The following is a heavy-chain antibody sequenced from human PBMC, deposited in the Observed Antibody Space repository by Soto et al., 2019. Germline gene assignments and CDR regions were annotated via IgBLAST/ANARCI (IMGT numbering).Heavy chain of an antibody. CDR1: GFPLSAYW. CDR3: ARDVSPGSSSLYLDAFDI. D-gene: IGHD6-13*01. V-gene: IGHV3-7*05. Sequence: EVQLEESGGDLVQPGGSLRLSCEASGFPLSAYWMTWVRQAPGKGLEWVANINRDGSKKSYLDSVRGRFTISRDNVGNSLYLQMDSLRADDTALYYCARDVSPGSSSLYLDAFDIWGQGTMVTVSS. CDR2: INRDGSKK. J-gene: IGHJ3*02.